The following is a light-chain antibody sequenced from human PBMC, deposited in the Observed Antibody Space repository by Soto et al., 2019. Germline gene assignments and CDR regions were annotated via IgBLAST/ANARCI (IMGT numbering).Light chain of an antibody. CDR3: QQFFST. J-gene: IGKJ1*01. CDR1: QSISSW. Sequence: DIQMTQSRSTVSASVGESVPITCRASQSISSWLAWYQQKPGKAPKLLIYKASSLESGVPSRFSGSGSGTEFTLTISSLQPDDFATYYCQQFFSTVGEGTKVDIK. CDR2: KAS. V-gene: IGKV1-5*03.